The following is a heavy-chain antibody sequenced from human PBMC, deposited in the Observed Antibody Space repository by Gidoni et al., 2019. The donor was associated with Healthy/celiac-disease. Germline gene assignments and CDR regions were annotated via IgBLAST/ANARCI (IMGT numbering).Heavy chain of an antibody. D-gene: IGHD3-22*01. CDR3: AKDPSGDSSGYHYDY. CDR2: ISGSGGST. V-gene: IGHV3-23*01. CDR1: GFTFSSYA. J-gene: IGHJ4*02. Sequence: EVQLLESGGGLVQPGGSLRLSCAASGFTFSSYAMSWVRQAPGTGLEWVSAISGSGGSTYYADSVKGRFTISRDNSNNTLYLQMNSLRAEDTAVYYCAKDPSGDSSGYHYDYWGQGTLVTVSS.